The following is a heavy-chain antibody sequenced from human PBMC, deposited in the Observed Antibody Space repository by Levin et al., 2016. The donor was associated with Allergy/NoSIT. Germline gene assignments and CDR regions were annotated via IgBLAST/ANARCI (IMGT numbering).Heavy chain of an antibody. Sequence: GESLKISCAASGFTFSSYAMSWVRQAPGKGLEWVSAISGSGGSTYYADSVKGRFAISRDNSKNTLYLQMNSLRAEDTAVYYCAKESSYDILTGYYNLPYYYYYGMDVWGQGTTVTVSS. CDR2: ISGSGGST. V-gene: IGHV3-23*01. D-gene: IGHD3-9*01. CDR3: AKESSYDILTGYYNLPYYYYYGMDV. CDR1: GFTFSSYA. J-gene: IGHJ6*02.